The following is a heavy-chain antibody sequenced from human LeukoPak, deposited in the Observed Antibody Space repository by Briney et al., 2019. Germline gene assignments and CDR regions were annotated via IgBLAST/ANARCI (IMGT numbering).Heavy chain of an antibody. CDR1: GFTFSSYA. V-gene: IGHV3-30-3*01. CDR3: AGVVGGSYWPLIDY. Sequence: GGSLRLSCAASGFTFSSYAMHWVRQAPGKGLEWVAVISYDGSNKYYADSVKGRFTISRDNSKNTLYLQMNSLRAEDTAVYYCAGVVGGSYWPLIDYWGQGTLVTVSS. J-gene: IGHJ4*02. CDR2: ISYDGSNK. D-gene: IGHD1-26*01.